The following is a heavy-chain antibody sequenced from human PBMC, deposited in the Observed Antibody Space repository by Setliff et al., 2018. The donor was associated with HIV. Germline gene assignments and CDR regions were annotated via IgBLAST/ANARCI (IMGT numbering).Heavy chain of an antibody. D-gene: IGHD3-22*01. CDR3: VRILLYDSSAYFVNAFDI. CDR2: IYTSGCT. J-gene: IGHJ3*02. CDR1: GCSISSGSHY. Sequence: TLSLTCTVSGCSISSGSHYWSWIRHPAGKGLEWSGHIYTSGCTNYNPSLKSRVTISVDTSKNQFYLKLSPVTAADTAVYYCVRILLYDSSAYFVNAFDIWGQGTVVTVSS. V-gene: IGHV4-61*09.